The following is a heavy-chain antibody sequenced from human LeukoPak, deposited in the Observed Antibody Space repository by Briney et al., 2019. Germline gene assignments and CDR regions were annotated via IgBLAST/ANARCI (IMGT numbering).Heavy chain of an antibody. CDR2: IKSKTDGGTT. CDR1: GFTFSNAW. J-gene: IGHJ4*02. CDR3: TGRITMIRGVITNFDS. D-gene: IGHD3-10*01. Sequence: GGSLRLSCAASGFTFSNAWMSWVRQAPGKGLEWVGRIKSKTDGGTTDYAAPVKGRFTISRDDSKNTLYLQMSSLKTEDTAVYYCTGRITMIRGVITNFDSWGQGTLVTASS. V-gene: IGHV3-15*01.